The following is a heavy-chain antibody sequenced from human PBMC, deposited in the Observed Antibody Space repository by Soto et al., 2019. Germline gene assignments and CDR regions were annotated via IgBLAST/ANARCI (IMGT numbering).Heavy chain of an antibody. CDR2: ISYDGSNK. J-gene: IGHJ6*02. CDR3: VKDGSSGRPYYYGMDV. D-gene: IGHD6-19*01. CDR1: GFTFISYG. Sequence: GGSLRLSCAASGFTFISYGMHFFRHSPFKWLEWVAVISYDGSNKYYADSVKGRFTISRDNSKNTLYLQMSSLRAEDTAVYYCVKDGSSGRPYYYGMDVWGQGTTVTVSS. V-gene: IGHV3-30*18.